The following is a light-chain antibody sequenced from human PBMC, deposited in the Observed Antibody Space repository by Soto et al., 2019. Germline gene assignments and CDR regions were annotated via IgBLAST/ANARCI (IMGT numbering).Light chain of an antibody. Sequence: SVLTQPASVSGSPGQSITISCTGTSSDVGGYNFVSWYQQHPGKAPKLIIFEVSNRPSGVSNRFSGSKSGNTASLTISGLQAEDDADYYCSSYRSGSTPYVFGTGTKGTVL. V-gene: IGLV2-14*01. CDR1: SSDVGGYNF. CDR2: EVS. CDR3: SSYRSGSTPYV. J-gene: IGLJ1*01.